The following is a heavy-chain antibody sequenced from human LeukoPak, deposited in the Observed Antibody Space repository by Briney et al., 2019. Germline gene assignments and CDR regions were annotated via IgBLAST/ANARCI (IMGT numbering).Heavy chain of an antibody. D-gene: IGHD1-26*01. CDR3: ARGSILGATGYD. J-gene: IGHJ4*02. Sequence: GGSLRLSCATSGFSFSDPSMAWVRQTPGKGLEWVSSISGNSYWIYYAGPVKDRFTISRDNARNSLYLEMERLSADDTAVYYCARGSILGATGYDWGQGTLVAVSS. CDR2: ISGNSYWI. CDR1: GFSFSDPS. V-gene: IGHV3-21*01.